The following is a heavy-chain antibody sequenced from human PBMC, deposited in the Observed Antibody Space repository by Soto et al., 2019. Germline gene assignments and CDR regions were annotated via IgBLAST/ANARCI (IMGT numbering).Heavy chain of an antibody. CDR3: AIGPWFGESLYYFDY. D-gene: IGHD3-10*01. V-gene: IGHV3-48*02. CDR2: ITTSSSST. Sequence: ESGGGLVQPGGSLRLSCAVSGFTFSTYGMNWVRQAPGKGLEWVSYITTSSSSTYYADSVKGRFTISRDNAKKSLFLQMNSLRDEDTAVYYCAIGPWFGESLYYFDYWGQGTLVTVSS. J-gene: IGHJ4*02. CDR1: GFTFSTYG.